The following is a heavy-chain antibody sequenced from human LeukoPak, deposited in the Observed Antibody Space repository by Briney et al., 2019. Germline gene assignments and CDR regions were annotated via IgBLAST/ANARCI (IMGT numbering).Heavy chain of an antibody. CDR1: GFTFSSYW. D-gene: IGHD1-26*01. CDR2: IKQDGSEK. J-gene: IGHJ4*02. Sequence: GGSLRLSCAASGFTFSSYWMSWVRQAPGKGLEWVANIKQDGSEKYYVDSVKGRFTISRDNAKNSLYLQMNSLRAEDTAVYYCARERWELLHYFDYWGQGTLVTVSS. CDR3: ARERWELLHYFDY. V-gene: IGHV3-7*01.